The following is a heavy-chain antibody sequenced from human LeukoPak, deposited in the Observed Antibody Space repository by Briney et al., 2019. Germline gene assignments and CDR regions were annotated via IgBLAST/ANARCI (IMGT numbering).Heavy chain of an antibody. V-gene: IGHV3-23*01. D-gene: IGHD3-16*01. CDR1: GFTFSNYA. CDR3: ANLNAPYWGNFDY. J-gene: IGHJ4*02. Sequence: GGSLRLSCVVSGFTFSNYAMSWVRQAPGQGLDWVSAISDSGVTAYYADSVKGRFTISRDNSRSTPYLQMNSLRAEDTAVYYCANLNAPYWGNFDYWGQGTLVTVSS. CDR2: ISDSGVTA.